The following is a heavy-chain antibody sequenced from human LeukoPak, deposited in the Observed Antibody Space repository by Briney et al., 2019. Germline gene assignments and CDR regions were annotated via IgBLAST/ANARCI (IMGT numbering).Heavy chain of an antibody. J-gene: IGHJ6*02. Sequence: TSETLSLTCTVSGYSISSGYYWGWIRQPPGKGLEWIGSIYHSGSTYYNPSLKSRVTISVDTSKNQFSLKLSSVTAADTAVYYCARVRGYCSSGSCGMDVWGQGTTVTVSS. V-gene: IGHV4-38-2*02. D-gene: IGHD2-15*01. CDR3: ARVRGYCSSGSCGMDV. CDR2: IYHSGST. CDR1: GYSISSGYY.